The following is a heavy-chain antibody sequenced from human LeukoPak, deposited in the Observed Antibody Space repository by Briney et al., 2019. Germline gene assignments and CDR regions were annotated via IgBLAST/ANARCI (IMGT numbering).Heavy chain of an antibody. Sequence: SETLSLTCAVFGGSFSGYYWSWIRQPPGKGLEWIGEINHSGSTIYNPSFKSRVTISVDTSKNQVSLKLSSVTAADTAVYYCARGRIASGAYYYYMDVWGKGTTVTVSS. J-gene: IGHJ6*03. CDR3: ARGRIASGAYYYYMDV. CDR2: INHSGST. CDR1: GGSFSGYY. D-gene: IGHD2-21*01. V-gene: IGHV4-34*01.